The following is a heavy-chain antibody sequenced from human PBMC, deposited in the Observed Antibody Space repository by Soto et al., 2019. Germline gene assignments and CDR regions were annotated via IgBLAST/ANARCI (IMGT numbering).Heavy chain of an antibody. CDR1: GFTFSSYA. V-gene: IGHV3-30-3*01. D-gene: IGHD4-17*01. J-gene: IGHJ6*02. Sequence: ESGGGVVQPGRSLRLSCAASGFTFSSYAMHWVRQAPGKGLEWVAVISYDGSNKYYADSVKGRFTISRDNSKNTLYLQMNSLRAEDTAVYYCAREEDYGDYYYYYGMDVWGQGTTVTVSS. CDR2: ISYDGSNK. CDR3: AREEDYGDYYYYYGMDV.